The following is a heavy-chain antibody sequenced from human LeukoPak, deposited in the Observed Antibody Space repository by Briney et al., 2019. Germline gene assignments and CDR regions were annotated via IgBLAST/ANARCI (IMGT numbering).Heavy chain of an antibody. D-gene: IGHD3-22*01. CDR2: IYYSGNT. CDR1: GGSISSTSYY. J-gene: IGHJ4*02. V-gene: IGHV4-39*01. CDR3: ARHASYYDSSGYYSHFDH. Sequence: PSETLSLTYTVSGGSISSTSYYRGWIRQPPGKGLEWIGSIYYSGNTYYNPSLKSRVTISVDTSKNQFSLKLSSVTAADTAVYYCARHASYYDSSGYYSHFDHWGQGTLVTVSS.